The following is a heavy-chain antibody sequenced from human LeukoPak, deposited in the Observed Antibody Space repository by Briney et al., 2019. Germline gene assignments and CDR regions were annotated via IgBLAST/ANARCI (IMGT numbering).Heavy chain of an antibody. CDR1: GFTFDDYA. CDR3: AKDPAARGDFFQH. J-gene: IGHJ1*01. V-gene: IGHV3-9*01. D-gene: IGHD2-2*01. Sequence: GGSLRLSCAASGFTFDDYAMRWVRQAPGKGLEWVSGISWNSGSVGYEDSVKGRFTISRDNAKNSLYLQMNSLRAEDTALYYCAKDPAARGDFFQHCRQSKLVTVSS. CDR2: ISWNSGSV.